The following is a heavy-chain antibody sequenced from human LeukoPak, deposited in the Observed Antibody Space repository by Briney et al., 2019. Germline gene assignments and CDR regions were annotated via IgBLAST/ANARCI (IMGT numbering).Heavy chain of an antibody. CDR1: GYTFTSYG. Sequence: ASVKVSCKASGYTFTSYGINWVRQATGQGLEWMGWMNPNSGNTGYAQKFQGRVTMTRNTSISTDYMELSSLRSEDTAVHYCARELLVRDAFDIWGQGTMVTVSS. CDR3: ARELLVRDAFDI. V-gene: IGHV1-8*01. J-gene: IGHJ3*02. CDR2: MNPNSGNT. D-gene: IGHD1-26*01.